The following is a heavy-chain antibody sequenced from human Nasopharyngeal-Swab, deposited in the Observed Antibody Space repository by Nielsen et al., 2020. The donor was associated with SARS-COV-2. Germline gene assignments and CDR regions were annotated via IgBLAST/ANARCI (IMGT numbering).Heavy chain of an antibody. V-gene: IGHV3-23*01. CDR1: GFTFSSYA. J-gene: IGHJ4*02. D-gene: IGHD3-3*01. Sequence: GESLKISCAASGFTFSSYAMSWVRQAPGKGLEWVSVISGSGSGTYYADSVKGRFTISRDKSQNTLYLQMSSLRADDTAVYYCAKGGRSITIFGVAGSFDNWGQGTLV. CDR2: ISGSGSGT. CDR3: AKGGRSITIFGVAGSFDN.